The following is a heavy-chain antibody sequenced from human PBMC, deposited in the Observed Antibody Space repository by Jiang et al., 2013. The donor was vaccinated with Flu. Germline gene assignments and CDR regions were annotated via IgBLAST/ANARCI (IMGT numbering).Heavy chain of an antibody. D-gene: IGHD2-21*02. V-gene: IGHV1-69*04. CDR1: GGTFSSYT. CDR2: IIPILGIA. J-gene: IGHJ6*03. Sequence: SGAEVKKPGSSVKVSCKASGGTFSSYTISWVRQAPGQGLEWMGRIIPILGIANYAQKFQGRVTITADKSTSTAYMELSSLRSEDTAVYYCAREGYCGGDCYGHYYYYYMDVWGKGTTVTVSS. CDR3: AREGYCGGDCYGHYYYYYMDV.